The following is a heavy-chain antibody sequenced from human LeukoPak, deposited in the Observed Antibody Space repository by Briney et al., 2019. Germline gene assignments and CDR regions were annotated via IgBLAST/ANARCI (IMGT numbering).Heavy chain of an antibody. V-gene: IGHV4-59*01. Sequence: PSETLSLTCTVSGGSISSYYWSWIRQPPGKGLEWIGYIYYSGSTNYNPSLKSRVTISVDTSKNQFSLKLSSVTAADTAVYYCARDGLNWFDPWGQGTLVTISS. CDR1: GGSISSYY. J-gene: IGHJ5*02. CDR2: IYYSGST. CDR3: ARDGLNWFDP.